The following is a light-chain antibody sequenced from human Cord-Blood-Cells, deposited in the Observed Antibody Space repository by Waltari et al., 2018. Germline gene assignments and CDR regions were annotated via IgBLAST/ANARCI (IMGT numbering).Light chain of an antibody. CDR2: EIS. J-gene: IGLJ1*01. CDR1: SSDVGGYNY. CDR3: SSYTSSSV. V-gene: IGLV2-14*01. Sequence: QSALTQPASVSGSPGQSITISCTGTSSDVGGYNYVSWYQQHPGKAPKRVIYEISKRPSGVSKRFSGSKSGNTASLTISGLQAEDEADYYCSSYTSSSVFGTGTKVTVL.